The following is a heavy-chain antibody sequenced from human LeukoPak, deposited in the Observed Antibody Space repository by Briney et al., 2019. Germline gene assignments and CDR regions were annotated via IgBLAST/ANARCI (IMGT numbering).Heavy chain of an antibody. J-gene: IGHJ4*02. D-gene: IGHD3-10*01. V-gene: IGHV3-74*01. Sequence: GGSLRLSCAASGFTFSSYSMNWVRQAPGKGLVWVSRINPDGSTTTYADSVKGRFTISRDNAKNTLYLQMNSLRAEDTAVYYCARVRVGAYDFEYWGQGTLVTVSS. CDR3: ARVRVGAYDFEY. CDR2: INPDGSTT. CDR1: GFTFSSYS.